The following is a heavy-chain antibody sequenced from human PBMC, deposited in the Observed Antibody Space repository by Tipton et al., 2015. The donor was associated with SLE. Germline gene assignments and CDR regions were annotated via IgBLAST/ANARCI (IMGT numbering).Heavy chain of an antibody. J-gene: IGHJ4*02. CDR3: TRRTIDVRPYYFDY. Sequence: TLSLTCAVSGDSIRSHYWSWIRQPPGKGPEWIGYVFYSGSTFYNPSLKSRVTMLVDTSKNEFSMTLSSVTAADTAVYYCTRRTIDVRPYYFDYWGQGTLVTVSS. V-gene: IGHV4-59*04. D-gene: IGHD3-10*02. CDR2: VFYSGST. CDR1: GDSIRSHY.